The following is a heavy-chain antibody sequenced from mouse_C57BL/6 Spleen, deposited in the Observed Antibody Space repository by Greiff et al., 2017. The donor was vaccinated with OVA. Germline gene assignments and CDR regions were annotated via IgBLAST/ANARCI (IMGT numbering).Heavy chain of an antibody. CDR2: IYPGDGDT. V-gene: IGHV1-82*01. J-gene: IGHJ2*01. CDR1: VYAFSSSW. Sequence: QLQQSGPELVKPGASVKISCKASVYAFSSSWMNWVKQRPGKGLEWIGRIYPGDGDTNYNGKFKGKATLTADKSSSTAYMQLSSLTSEDSAVYFCARDYYGSSYVDYWGQGTTLTVSS. D-gene: IGHD1-1*01. CDR3: ARDYYGSSYVDY.